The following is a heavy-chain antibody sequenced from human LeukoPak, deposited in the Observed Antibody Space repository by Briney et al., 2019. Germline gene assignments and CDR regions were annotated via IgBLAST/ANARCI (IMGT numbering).Heavy chain of an antibody. CDR3: ARQLTYYADY. D-gene: IGHD3-22*01. V-gene: IGHV4-59*04. CDR2: IYYSGST. Sequence: SETLSLTCTVSGGSISSYYWSWIRQPPGKGLEWIGTIYYSGSTYYNPSLKSRVTISVDTSNNQFSLKLSSVTAADTAVYYCARQLTYYADYWGQGTLVTVSS. CDR1: GGSISSYY. J-gene: IGHJ4*02.